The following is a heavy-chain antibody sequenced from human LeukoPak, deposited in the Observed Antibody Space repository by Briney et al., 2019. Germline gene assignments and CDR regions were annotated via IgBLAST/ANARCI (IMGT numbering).Heavy chain of an antibody. D-gene: IGHD3-10*01. V-gene: IGHV3-30*18. CDR2: ISYDGSNT. J-gene: IGHJ4*02. Sequence: QPGRSLRLSCAASGFTFSRYGMHWVRQAPGKGLEWVAVISYDGSNTYYADSVKGRFTISRDNSKNTLYLQMNSLRAEDTAVYYCAKDRGLWFGELLPYWGQGTLVTVSS. CDR3: AKDRGLWFGELLPY. CDR1: GFTFSRYG.